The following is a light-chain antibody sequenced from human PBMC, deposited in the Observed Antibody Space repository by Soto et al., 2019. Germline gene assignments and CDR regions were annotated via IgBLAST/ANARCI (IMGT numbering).Light chain of an antibody. J-gene: IGKJ1*01. CDR3: QHHNSYPRT. Sequence: DIQMTQSPSSLSASVGDRVTITCRASQGIRNDLGWFQQKPGQAPKRLIYGAFNLESWVPSRFSGSGSGTEFTLTISSLRPEDLGTYYCQHHNSYPRTFGQGTKVEIK. V-gene: IGKV1-17*01. CDR2: GAF. CDR1: QGIRND.